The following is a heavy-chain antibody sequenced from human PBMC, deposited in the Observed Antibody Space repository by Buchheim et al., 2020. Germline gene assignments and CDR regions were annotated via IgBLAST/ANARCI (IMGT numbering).Heavy chain of an antibody. Sequence: EVQLVESGGGLVQPGGSLRLSCTASGFTFSNYWMQWVRQAPGKGLVWVSRIDADGSTTSYADSVQGRFTISSANAKNTLYLQLKSLRAEDTAVYYCARGYSGTYRIDYWGQGTL. CDR1: GFTFSNYW. D-gene: IGHD1-26*01. CDR2: IDADGSTT. V-gene: IGHV3-74*01. CDR3: ARGYSGTYRIDY. J-gene: IGHJ4*02.